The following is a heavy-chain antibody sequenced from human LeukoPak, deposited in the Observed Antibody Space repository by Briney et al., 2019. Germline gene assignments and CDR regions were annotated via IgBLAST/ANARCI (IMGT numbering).Heavy chain of an antibody. CDR1: GFNFNYYA. J-gene: IGHJ4*02. D-gene: IGHD5-18*01. CDR2: ISDNEGRT. CDR3: ARHDSFIPY. Sequence: GGSLRLSCAASGFNFNYYAMSWVRQAPGKGLEWVSGISDNEGRTYYTDSVKGRFTISRDSSKNTVYLQMNNLRVDDTAVYFCARHDSFIPYWGKGTLVTVSS. V-gene: IGHV3-23*01.